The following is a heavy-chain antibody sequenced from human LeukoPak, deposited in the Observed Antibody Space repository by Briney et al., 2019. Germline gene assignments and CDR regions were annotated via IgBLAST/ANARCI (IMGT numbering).Heavy chain of an antibody. CDR2: INPNSGGT. J-gene: IGHJ4*02. CDR1: GYTFTGYY. D-gene: IGHD6-19*01. CDR3: ASLSSGWPGGVDY. Sequence: ASVKVSCKASGYTFTGYYMHWVRQAPGQGLEWMGRINPNSGGTNYAQKFQGRVTMTRDTSISTAYMELSRLRSDDPAVYYCASLSSGWPGGVDYWGQGTLVTVSS. V-gene: IGHV1-2*06.